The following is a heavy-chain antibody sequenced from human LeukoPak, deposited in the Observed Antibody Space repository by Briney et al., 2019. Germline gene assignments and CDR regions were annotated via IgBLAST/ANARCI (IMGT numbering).Heavy chain of an antibody. J-gene: IGHJ4*02. CDR2: ILYSGNT. Sequence: SETLSLTCTVSNGAITGYYWGWIRQPPGKGLEWIGHILYSGNTNDNPSLKSRVTISVDTSKNHFSLKLNSVTAADTAVYYCARGYSTSWTYYFDYWGQGALVTVSS. D-gene: IGHD2-2*01. CDR1: NGAITGYY. CDR3: ARGYSTSWTYYFDY. V-gene: IGHV4-59*12.